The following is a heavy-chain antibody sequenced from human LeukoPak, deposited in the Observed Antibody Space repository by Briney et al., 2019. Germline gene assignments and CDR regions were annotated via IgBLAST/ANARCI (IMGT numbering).Heavy chain of an antibody. Sequence: GGSLRLSXAASGFTFSSYGMYWVRQAPGKGLEWVAFIRYDGNNKYYADSVKGRFTISRDNSRDTMYLQMNSLRVDDTAVYYCAKDLWFGEFAPDYWGQGALVTVSS. J-gene: IGHJ4*02. CDR2: IRYDGNNK. V-gene: IGHV3-30*02. CDR1: GFTFSSYG. D-gene: IGHD3-10*01. CDR3: AKDLWFGEFAPDY.